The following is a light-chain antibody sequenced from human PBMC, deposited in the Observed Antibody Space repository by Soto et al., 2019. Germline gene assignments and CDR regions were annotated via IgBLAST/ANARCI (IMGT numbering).Light chain of an antibody. CDR1: QGIRSW. CDR2: AAS. V-gene: IGKV1-12*01. Sequence: EIQMTQSPSSVSASVGDRVTITCRASQGIRSWLAWYQKKPGKAPKLLIYAASSLQSGVPSRFSGSGSGTDFTLTISCLQSEDFATYYCQQYYSYPLTFGQGTRLEV. J-gene: IGKJ5*01. CDR3: QQYYSYPLT.